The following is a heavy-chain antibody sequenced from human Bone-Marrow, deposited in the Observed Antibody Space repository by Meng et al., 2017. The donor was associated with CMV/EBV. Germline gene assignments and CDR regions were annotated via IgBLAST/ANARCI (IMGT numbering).Heavy chain of an antibody. CDR2: IYYSGST. V-gene: IGHV4-39*06. CDR3: AIVVVIANWFDP. Sequence: GSRRPSCTVSGGSISSSSYYWGWIRQPPGKGLEWIGSIYYSGSTYYNPSLKSRVTISVDTSKNQVTLKLSSVTAADTAVDYGAIVVVIANWFDPWGQGTLVTVSS. D-gene: IGHD3-22*01. J-gene: IGHJ5*02. CDR1: GGSISSSSYY.